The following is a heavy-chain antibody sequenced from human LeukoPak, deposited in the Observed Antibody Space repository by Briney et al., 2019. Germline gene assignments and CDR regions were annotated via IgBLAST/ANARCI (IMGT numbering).Heavy chain of an antibody. CDR1: GGSISSGDYY. CDR2: IYYSGST. CDR3: ARQRAHEQQLVFDY. V-gene: IGHV4-30-4*01. Sequence: SETLSLTCTVSGGSISSGDYYWRWIRQPPGKGLEWIGYIYYSGSTYYNPSLKSRVTISVDTSKNQFSLKLSSVTAADTAVYYCARQRAHEQQLVFDYWGQGTLVTVSS. D-gene: IGHD6-13*01. J-gene: IGHJ4*02.